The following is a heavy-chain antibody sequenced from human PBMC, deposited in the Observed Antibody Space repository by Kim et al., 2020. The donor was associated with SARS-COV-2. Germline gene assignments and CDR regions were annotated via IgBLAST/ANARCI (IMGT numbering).Heavy chain of an antibody. CDR3: ARKYGDYTTIYGMDV. CDR2: ISYDRSNK. Sequence: GGSLRLSCAASGFTFSSYGMHWVRQAPGKGLEWVAVISYDRSNKYYADSVKGRFTISRDNSKNTLYLQMNSLRAEDTAVYYCARKYGDYTTIYGMDVWGQGTTVTVSS. D-gene: IGHD4-17*01. V-gene: IGHV3-33*05. J-gene: IGHJ6*02. CDR1: GFTFSSYG.